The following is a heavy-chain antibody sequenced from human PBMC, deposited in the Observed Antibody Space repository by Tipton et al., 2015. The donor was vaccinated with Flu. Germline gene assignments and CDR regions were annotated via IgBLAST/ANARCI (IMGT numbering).Heavy chain of an antibody. CDR3: ARGRSSSIYYYFDS. V-gene: IGHV4-61*02. Sequence: TLSLTCTVSGGSVRSGSYYWSWIRQPAGKGLEWIGRIYATGETKYNPSLKSRVTISLDTSKNQFSLKMTSMTTADTAVYYCARGRSSSIYYYFDSWGQGTLVTVSS. J-gene: IGHJ4*02. CDR1: GGSVRSGSYY. D-gene: IGHD6-6*01. CDR2: IYATGET.